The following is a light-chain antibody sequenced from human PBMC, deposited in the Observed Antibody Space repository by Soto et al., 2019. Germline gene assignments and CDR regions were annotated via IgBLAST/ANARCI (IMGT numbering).Light chain of an antibody. CDR1: SRDVGGYKY. CDR2: EVS. J-gene: IGLJ2*01. Sequence: QSALTQPAAVSVSPGQSISISCTGTSRDVGGYKYVSWYQQHPGKAPQLMIYEVSNRPSGISNRFSGSKSGNTASLTISGLQAEDEADYYCSSYTNSSTLVVFCGGTQLTVL. CDR3: SSYTNSSTLVV. V-gene: IGLV2-14*01.